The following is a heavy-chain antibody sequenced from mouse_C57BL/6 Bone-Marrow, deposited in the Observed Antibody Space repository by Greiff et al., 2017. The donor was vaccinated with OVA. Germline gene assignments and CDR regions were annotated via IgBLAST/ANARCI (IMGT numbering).Heavy chain of an antibody. CDR3: ARTSGYYRFDY. V-gene: IGHV5-12*01. D-gene: IGHD2-3*01. J-gene: IGHJ2*01. CDR2: ISNGGGST. CDR1: GFTFSDYY. Sequence: EVQLVESGGGLVQPGGSLKLSCAASGFTFSDYYMYWVRQTPEKRLEWVAYISNGGGSTYYPDTVKGRFTISRDNAKNTLYLQMSRLKSEDTAMYYCARTSGYYRFDYWGQGTTLTVSS.